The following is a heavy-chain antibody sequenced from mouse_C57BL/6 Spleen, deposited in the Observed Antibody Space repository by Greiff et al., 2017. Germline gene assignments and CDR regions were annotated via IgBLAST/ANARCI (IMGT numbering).Heavy chain of an antibody. Sequence: EVKVEESGGGLVKPGGSLKLSCAASGFTFSDYGMHWVRQAPEKGLEWVAYISSGSSTIYYADTVKGRFTISRDNAKNTLFLQMTSLRSEDTAMYYCARDGSRKYFDYWGQGTTLTVSS. CDR3: ARDGSRKYFDY. D-gene: IGHD1-1*01. CDR2: ISSGSSTI. V-gene: IGHV5-17*01. CDR1: GFTFSDYG. J-gene: IGHJ2*01.